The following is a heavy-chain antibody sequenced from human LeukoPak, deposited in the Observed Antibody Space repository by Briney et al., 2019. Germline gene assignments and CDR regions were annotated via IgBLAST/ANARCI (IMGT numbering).Heavy chain of an antibody. CDR2: IKQDGSEK. D-gene: IGHD3-10*01. CDR3: TRAYSYYPY. J-gene: IGHJ4*02. V-gene: IGHV3-7*01. CDR1: GFTFSDFW. Sequence: PGGSLRLSCAASGFTFSDFWMTWVRQAPGKGLEWVANIKQDGSEKYYVDSVMGRFTISRDNAKNSLFLQMSSLRVEDTAVYYCTRAYSYYPYWGQGTLVSVYS.